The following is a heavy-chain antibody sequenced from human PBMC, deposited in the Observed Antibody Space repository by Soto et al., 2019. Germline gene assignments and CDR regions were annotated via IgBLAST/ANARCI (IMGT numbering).Heavy chain of an antibody. CDR2: INPSGGST. J-gene: IGHJ4*02. CDR3: ARVKGFYDFDY. Sequence: GASVKVSCTASGYTLTSYYMHWVRQAPGQGLEWMGIINPSGGSTSYAQKFQGRVTMTRDTSTSTVYMELSSLRSEDTAVYYCARVKGFYDFDYWGQGTLVTVSS. CDR1: GYTLTSYY. D-gene: IGHD5-12*01. V-gene: IGHV1-46*01.